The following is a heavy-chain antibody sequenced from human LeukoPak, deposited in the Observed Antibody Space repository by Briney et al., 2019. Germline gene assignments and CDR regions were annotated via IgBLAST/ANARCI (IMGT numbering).Heavy chain of an antibody. Sequence: GGSLRLSCAASGFTFSNYPMRWVRQAPGKGLEWVSGISGNGGDTDYADSVKGRFTTSRDNSKNTLYLQMNSLRAEDTAVYYCAKDARFLEWLLDAFDIWGQGTMVTVSS. V-gene: IGHV3-23*01. D-gene: IGHD3-3*01. CDR3: AKDARFLEWLLDAFDI. CDR1: GFTFSNYP. CDR2: ISGNGGDT. J-gene: IGHJ3*02.